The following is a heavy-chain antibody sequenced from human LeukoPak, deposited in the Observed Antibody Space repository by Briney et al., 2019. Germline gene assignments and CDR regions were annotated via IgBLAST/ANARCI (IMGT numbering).Heavy chain of an antibody. CDR1: GFTFSSCA. D-gene: IGHD2-15*01. CDR2: ISGSGGST. CDR3: AKETVVVVAATPDAFDI. Sequence: PGGSLRLSCAASGFTFSSCAMSWIRQAPGKGLEWVSAISGSGGSTHYADSVKDRFTISRDNSKNTLYLQMNSLRAEDTAVYYCAKETVVVVAATPDAFDIWGQGTMVTVSS. V-gene: IGHV3-23*01. J-gene: IGHJ3*02.